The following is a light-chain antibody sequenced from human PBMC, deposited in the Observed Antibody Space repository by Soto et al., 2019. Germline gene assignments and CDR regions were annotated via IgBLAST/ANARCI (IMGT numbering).Light chain of an antibody. CDR3: QQYGTSPIT. CDR1: QTVSSY. J-gene: IGKJ5*01. V-gene: IGKV3-20*01. CDR2: GAS. Sequence: ENVLTQSPGTVSLSPGERATLSCRASQTVSSYLTWYQQRPGQAPRLLIYGASKRATGIPDRFSGSGSGTDFTLTISRLEPEDFALYYCQQYGTSPITFGQGTRLEIK.